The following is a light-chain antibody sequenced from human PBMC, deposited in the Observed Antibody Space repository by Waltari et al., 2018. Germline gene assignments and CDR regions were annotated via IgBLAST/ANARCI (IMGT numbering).Light chain of an antibody. CDR1: NSNIGARHD. Sequence: QSVLTQPPSVSGAPGQRVTISCTGSNSNIGARHDVHWYQQVPGEAPRLLIYRDNNRPSGVPDRFSGSKSGTSASLVITGLQPEDEADYYCQSYDSSLSGVLFGGGTKLTVL. V-gene: IGLV1-40*01. CDR2: RDN. CDR3: QSYDSSLSGVL. J-gene: IGLJ3*02.